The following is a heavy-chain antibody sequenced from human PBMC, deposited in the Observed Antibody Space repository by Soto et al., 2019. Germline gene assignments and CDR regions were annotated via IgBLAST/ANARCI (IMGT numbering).Heavy chain of an antibody. D-gene: IGHD3-10*01. CDR1: GFTFSSYS. J-gene: IGHJ4*02. CDR2: ISSSSSTI. Sequence: VQLVESGGGLVQPGGSLRLSCAASGFTFSSYSMNWVRQAPGKGLEWVSYISSSSSTIYYADSVKGRFTISRDNAKNPLYLQMNSLRAEDTAVYYCARANYYGSPGDFDSWGQGTLVTVSS. V-gene: IGHV3-48*01. CDR3: ARANYYGSPGDFDS.